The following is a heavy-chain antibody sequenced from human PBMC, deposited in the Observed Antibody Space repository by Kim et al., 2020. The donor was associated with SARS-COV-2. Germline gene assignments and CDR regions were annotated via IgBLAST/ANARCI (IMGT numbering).Heavy chain of an antibody. D-gene: IGHD3-16*01. V-gene: IGHV3-53*01. CDR3: ARGSRDLGRLMDV. CDR2: IYSGLGT. J-gene: IGHJ6*02. CDR1: GFTVSSDY. Sequence: GGSLRLSCAASGFTVSSDYMSWVRQAPGKGLEWVSFIYSGLGTYYADSAKGRFTISRDNSKNTLYLQMNSLRAEDTAVYYCARGSRDLGRLMDVWGQGT.